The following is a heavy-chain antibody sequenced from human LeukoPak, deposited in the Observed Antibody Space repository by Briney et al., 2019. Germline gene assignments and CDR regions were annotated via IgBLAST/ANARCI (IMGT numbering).Heavy chain of an antibody. V-gene: IGHV4-34*01. CDR1: GGSFSGYY. Sequence: PSETLSLTCAVYGGSFSGYYWSWIRQPPGKGLEWIGEINHSGSTNYNPSLKSRVTISVDTSKNQFSLKLSSVTAADTAVYYCARTTGWGRGQLRYFDWSLAYWGQGTLVTVSS. CDR2: INHSGST. D-gene: IGHD3-9*01. CDR3: ARTTGWGRGQLRYFDWSLAY. J-gene: IGHJ4*02.